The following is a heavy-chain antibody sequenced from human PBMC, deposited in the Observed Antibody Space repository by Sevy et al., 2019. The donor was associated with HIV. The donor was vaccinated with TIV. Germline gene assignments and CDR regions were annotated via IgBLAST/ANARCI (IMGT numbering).Heavy chain of an antibody. CDR3: ARVVEPAGIDPYYYGVDV. CDR2: INPKSGGT. Sequence: ASVKVSCKASGYTFTDYYIHWVRQAPGQGLEWMGWINPKSGGTNYAQKLHGRSTITRDTSISTAYMELSRLGSDDTAVYYCARVVEPAGIDPYYYGVDVWGPGATVTVSS. J-gene: IGHJ6*02. D-gene: IGHD2-2*02. CDR1: GYTFTDYY. V-gene: IGHV1-2*02.